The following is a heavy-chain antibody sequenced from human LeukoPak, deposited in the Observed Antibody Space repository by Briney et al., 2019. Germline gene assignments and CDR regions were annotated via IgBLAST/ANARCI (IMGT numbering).Heavy chain of an antibody. Sequence: SETLSLTCAASGGSISSGGYSWSWIRQPPGKGLEWIGYIYHSGSTYYNPSLKSRVTISVDRSKNQFSLKLSSVTAADTAVYYCARAGDSPFDYWGQGTLVTVSS. J-gene: IGHJ4*02. CDR1: GGSISSGGYS. CDR3: ARAGDSPFDY. CDR2: IYHSGST. V-gene: IGHV4-30-2*01. D-gene: IGHD1-14*01.